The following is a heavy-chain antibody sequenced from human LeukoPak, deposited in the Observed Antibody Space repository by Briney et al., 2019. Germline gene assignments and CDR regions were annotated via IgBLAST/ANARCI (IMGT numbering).Heavy chain of an antibody. Sequence: GGSLRLSCAASGFTFSSYDMHWVRQSPGKGLEWVAFIRYDGSNKHYADSVKGRFTISRDNSKNTLYLQMNSLSAEDTAVYLCANLGMGIDYWGQGTLVTVST. CDR3: ANLGMGIDY. V-gene: IGHV3-30*02. D-gene: IGHD7-27*01. CDR2: IRYDGSNK. CDR1: GFTFSSYD. J-gene: IGHJ4*02.